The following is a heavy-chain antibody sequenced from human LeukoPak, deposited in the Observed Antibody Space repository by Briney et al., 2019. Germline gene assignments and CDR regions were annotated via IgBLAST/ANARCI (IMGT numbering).Heavy chain of an antibody. V-gene: IGHV4-34*01. CDR1: GGSFSGYC. Sequence: SETLSLTCAVYGGSFSGYCWSWIRQPPGKGLEWIGEINHSGSTNYNPSLKSRVTISVDTSKNQFSLKLSSVTAADTAVYYCASLERAAGTRRVDYWGQGTLVTVSS. D-gene: IGHD6-13*01. CDR2: INHSGST. J-gene: IGHJ4*02. CDR3: ASLERAAGTRRVDY.